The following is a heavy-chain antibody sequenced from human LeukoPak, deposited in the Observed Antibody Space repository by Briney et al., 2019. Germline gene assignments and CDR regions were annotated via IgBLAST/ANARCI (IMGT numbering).Heavy chain of an antibody. CDR2: INPNSGGT. D-gene: IGHD6-25*01. Sequence: ASVKVSCKASGYTFTGYYMHWVRQAPGQGLEWMGWINPNSGGTNYAQKFQGRVTMTRDTSISTAYMELSRLRSDDTAVYYCARDSEAATNSDYYYYYYMDVWGKGTTVTVSS. J-gene: IGHJ6*03. CDR3: ARDSEAATNSDYYYYYYMDV. CDR1: GYTFTGYY. V-gene: IGHV1-2*02.